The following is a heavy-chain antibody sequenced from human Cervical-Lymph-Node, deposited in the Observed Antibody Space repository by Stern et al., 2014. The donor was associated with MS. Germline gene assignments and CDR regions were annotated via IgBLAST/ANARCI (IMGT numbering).Heavy chain of an antibody. V-gene: IGHV4-39*01. CDR1: GGSISSSSYY. Sequence: QLQLQESGPGLVKPSETLSLTCTVSGGSISSSSYYWVWIRQPPGKGLESIGGIYYSGSTYYTPSLKSRVTMSVDTSKNQFSLNLSSVTAADTAVYYCARSFPHYDILAGNRDINFDSWGQGTLVTVSS. J-gene: IGHJ4*02. CDR3: ARSFPHYDILAGNRDINFDS. D-gene: IGHD3-9*01. CDR2: IYYSGST.